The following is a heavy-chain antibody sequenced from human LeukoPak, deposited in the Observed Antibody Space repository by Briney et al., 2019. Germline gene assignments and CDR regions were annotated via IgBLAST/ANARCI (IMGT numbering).Heavy chain of an antibody. CDR3: AGADYGDYGFDY. CDR1: GYTFTGYY. Sequence: ASVKVSCKASGYTFTGYYMHWVRQAPGQGLEWMGWINPNSGGTNYAQKFQGRVTMTRDTSISTAYMELSRLRSDDTAVYYCAGADYGDYGFDYWGQGTLATVSS. V-gene: IGHV1-2*02. CDR2: INPNSGGT. J-gene: IGHJ4*02. D-gene: IGHD4-17*01.